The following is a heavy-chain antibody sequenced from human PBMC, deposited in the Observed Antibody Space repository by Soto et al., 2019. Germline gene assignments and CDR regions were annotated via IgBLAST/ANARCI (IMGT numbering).Heavy chain of an antibody. CDR2: ISGSGGST. V-gene: IGHV3-23*01. Sequence: EVQLLESGGGLVQPGGSLRLSCAASGFTFSSHAMSWVRQAPGKGLEWVSGISGSGGSTYSADSVKGRFTISSDNSKNTLYLQMNSLRAEDTALYYCAKQLNYDFWSGYPDAFDIWGQGTMVIVSS. CDR1: GFTFSSHA. CDR3: AKQLNYDFWSGYPDAFDI. D-gene: IGHD3-3*01. J-gene: IGHJ3*02.